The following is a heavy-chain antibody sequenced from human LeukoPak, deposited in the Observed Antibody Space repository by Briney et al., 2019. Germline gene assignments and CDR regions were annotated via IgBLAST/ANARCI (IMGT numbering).Heavy chain of an antibody. CDR3: ARDGYYDSSGYLPDY. CDR2: ITPILGIA. CDR1: GGTFSSYA. Sequence: GASVKVSCKASGGTFSSYAISWVRQDPGQGLEWMGRITPILGIANYTQKFQGRVTITADKSTSTAYMELSSLRSEDTAVYYCARDGYYDSSGYLPDYWGQGTLVTVSS. D-gene: IGHD3-22*01. J-gene: IGHJ4*02. V-gene: IGHV1-69*04.